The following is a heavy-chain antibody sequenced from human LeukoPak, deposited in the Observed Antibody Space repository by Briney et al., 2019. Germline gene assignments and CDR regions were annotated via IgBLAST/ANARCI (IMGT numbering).Heavy chain of an antibody. CDR2: IIPIFGTA. CDR3: AREIKSLLLRYFDWLSNGMDV. CDR1: GGTFISYA. Sequence: GASVKVSCKASGGTFISYAISWVRQAPGQGLEWMGGIIPIFGTANYAQKFQGRVTITADESTSTAYMELSSLRSEDTAVYYCAREIKSLLLRYFDWLSNGMDVWGQGTTVTVSS. V-gene: IGHV1-69*13. J-gene: IGHJ6*02. D-gene: IGHD3-9*01.